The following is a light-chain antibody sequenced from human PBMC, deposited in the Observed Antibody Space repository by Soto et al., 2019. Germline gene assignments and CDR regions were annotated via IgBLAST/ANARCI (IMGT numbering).Light chain of an antibody. V-gene: IGKV1-5*03. CDR1: QSISSW. Sequence: DIQMTQSPSTLSASVGDRVTITCRASQSISSWLAWYQQKPGKAPKLLIYKASTLKSGVPSRFSGSGSGTEFTLTISSLQADDFAIYYCQHYNSSSEAFGQGTKVDIK. CDR2: KAS. J-gene: IGKJ1*01. CDR3: QHYNSSSEA.